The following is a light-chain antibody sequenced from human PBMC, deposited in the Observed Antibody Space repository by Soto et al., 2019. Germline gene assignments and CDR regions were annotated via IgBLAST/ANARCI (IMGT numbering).Light chain of an antibody. J-gene: IGKJ3*01. CDR3: QQSYSTRFT. Sequence: FQMTQSPSSLSASVGDRVTITCRASQSINTYLNWYQFKPGKAPKLLIFSSSHLQTGVPSRFSGSGSGTHFTLTITRLQPEDSATYYCQQSYSTRFTFGHGTQVEI. V-gene: IGKV1-39*01. CDR2: SSS. CDR1: QSINTY.